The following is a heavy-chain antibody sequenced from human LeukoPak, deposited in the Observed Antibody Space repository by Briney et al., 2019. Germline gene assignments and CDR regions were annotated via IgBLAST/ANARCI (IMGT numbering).Heavy chain of an antibody. CDR2: MNPNSGNT. J-gene: IGHJ4*02. V-gene: IGHV1-8*03. CDR3: ARAPRIIAARPVRYYFDY. Sequence: ASVKVSCKASGYTFTSYDINWVRQATGQGLEWMGWMNPNSGNTGYAQKFQGRVTITRNTSISTAYMELSSLRSEDTAVYYCARAPRIIAARPVRYYFDYWGQGTLVTVSS. D-gene: IGHD6-6*01. CDR1: GYTFTSYD.